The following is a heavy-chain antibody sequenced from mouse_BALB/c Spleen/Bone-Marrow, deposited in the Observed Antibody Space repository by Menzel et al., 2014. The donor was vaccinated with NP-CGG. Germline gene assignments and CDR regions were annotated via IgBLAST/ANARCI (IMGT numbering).Heavy chain of an antibody. CDR2: INPYNEGS. D-gene: IGHD1-1*01. CDR1: GYTFTRYV. V-gene: IGHV1-14*01. CDR3: ARERDYGDYFDY. J-gene: IGHJ2*01. Sequence: VQLQQSGPELVKPGASVKMSCKASGYTFTRYVIHWVRQKPGQGLDWIGYINPYNEGSKYNEKFKGEATLTSDKSTHTAYMGLSSLTSDDSAVYYCARERDYGDYFDYWGQGTTLTVSS.